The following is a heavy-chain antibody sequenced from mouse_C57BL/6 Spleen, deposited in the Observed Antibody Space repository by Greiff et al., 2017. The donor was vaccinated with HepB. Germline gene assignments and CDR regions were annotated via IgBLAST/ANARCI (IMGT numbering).Heavy chain of an antibody. CDR2: IDPENGDT. CDR1: GFNIKDDY. Sequence: EVQLQQSGAELVRPGASVKLSCTASGFNIKDDYMHWVKQRPEQGLEWIGWIDPENGDTEHASKFQGKATLTADTSSNTAYLQLSSLTSEDTAVYYCTPSTVVEGGFAYWGQGTLVTVSA. J-gene: IGHJ3*01. CDR3: TPSTVVEGGFAY. D-gene: IGHD1-1*01. V-gene: IGHV14-4*01.